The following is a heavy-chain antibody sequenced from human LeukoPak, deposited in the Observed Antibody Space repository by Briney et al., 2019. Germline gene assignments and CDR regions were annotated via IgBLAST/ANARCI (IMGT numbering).Heavy chain of an antibody. CDR1: GYSISSGYY. D-gene: IGHD3-10*01. V-gene: IGHV4-38-2*02. CDR3: AREDTMVRGVEEHTNNWFDP. Sequence: PSETLSLTCTVSGYSISSGYYWGWIRQPPGKGLEWIGSIYHSGSTYYNPSLKSRVTISVDTSKNQFSLKLSSVTAADTAVYYCAREDTMVRGVEEHTNNWFDPWGQGTLVTVSS. J-gene: IGHJ5*02. CDR2: IYHSGST.